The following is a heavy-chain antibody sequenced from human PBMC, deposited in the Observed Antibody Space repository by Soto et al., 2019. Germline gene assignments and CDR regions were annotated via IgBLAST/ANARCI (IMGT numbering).Heavy chain of an antibody. J-gene: IGHJ4*02. CDR2: ISYDGNNK. Sequence: QVQLVESGGGGVQPGRSLRLSCAASGFAFNSYGIHWVRQAPGKGLGWVAVISYDGNNKYYADSVKGRFTVSRDNSKNTLSLQMNSLRVEDTAVYYCAKDMNYGGNSWAFDFWSQGTLVTVSS. V-gene: IGHV3-30*18. D-gene: IGHD4-17*01. CDR1: GFAFNSYG. CDR3: AKDMNYGGNSWAFDF.